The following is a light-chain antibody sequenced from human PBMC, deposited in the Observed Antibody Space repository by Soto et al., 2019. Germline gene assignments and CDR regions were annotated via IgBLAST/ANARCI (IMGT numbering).Light chain of an antibody. CDR2: KAS. J-gene: IGKJ1*01. CDR3: QQYNSYSWT. Sequence: DIQMTQSPSTLSASVGDRVTSTCRASQRISSWLAWYQQKPGKAPKLLIYKASSLESGVPSRFSGSGSGTEFTLTISSLQPDDFATYYCQQYNSYSWTFGQGTKVDIK. V-gene: IGKV1-5*03. CDR1: QRISSW.